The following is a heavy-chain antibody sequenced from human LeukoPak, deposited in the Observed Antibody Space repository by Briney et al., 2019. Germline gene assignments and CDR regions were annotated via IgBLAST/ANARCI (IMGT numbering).Heavy chain of an antibody. D-gene: IGHD3-22*01. CDR3: ARLGAKYYYDSSGHFDY. CDR1: GFTFSDYY. CDR2: ISSSGSTI. J-gene: IGHJ4*02. Sequence: GGSLRLSCAASGFTFSDYYMSWIRQAPGKGLEWVSYISSSGSTIYYADSVKGRFTISRDNAKNSLYLQMNSLRAEDTAVHYCARLGAKYYYDSSGHFDYWGQGTLVTVSS. V-gene: IGHV3-11*01.